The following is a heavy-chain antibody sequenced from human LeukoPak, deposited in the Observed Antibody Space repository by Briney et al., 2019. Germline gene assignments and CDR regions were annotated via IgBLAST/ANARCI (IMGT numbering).Heavy chain of an antibody. Sequence: PSETLSPTCTVSGGSVSSYFWSWIRQPPGRGLEWIGYLSHSGSGDSNPSLKSRVTILVDTSKNQFSLKLTSVTAADTAVYYCARARYANAWYAFDIWGQGTMVTVSS. V-gene: IGHV4-59*02. CDR3: ARARYANAWYAFDI. J-gene: IGHJ3*02. D-gene: IGHD2-2*01. CDR2: LSHSGSG. CDR1: GGSVSSYF.